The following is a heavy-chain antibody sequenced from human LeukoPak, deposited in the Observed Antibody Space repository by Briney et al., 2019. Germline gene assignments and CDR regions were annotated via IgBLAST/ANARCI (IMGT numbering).Heavy chain of an antibody. J-gene: IGHJ4*02. CDR1: GFTFSSYW. CDR3: ARDLDYGDYYFDY. D-gene: IGHD4-17*01. Sequence: GGSLRLSCAASGFTFSSYWMSWVRQAPGKGLEWVANIKQDGSEKYFVDSMKGRFTISRDNAKNSLYLQMNSLRVEDTAVYYCARDLDYGDYYFDYWGQGTLVTVSS. V-gene: IGHV3-7*01. CDR2: IKQDGSEK.